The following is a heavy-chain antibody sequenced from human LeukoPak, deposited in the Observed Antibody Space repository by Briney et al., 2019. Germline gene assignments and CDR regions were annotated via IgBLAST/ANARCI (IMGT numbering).Heavy chain of an antibody. CDR2: IYSGGST. CDR1: GFTVSSNY. Sequence: GGSLRLSCAASGFTVSSNYMSWVRQAPGKGLEWVSVIYSGGSTYYADSVKGRFTISRDNSKNTLYLQMNSLRAEDTAVYYCATEVAAAKGYFDYWGQGTLVTVSS. CDR3: ATEVAAAKGYFDY. J-gene: IGHJ4*02. V-gene: IGHV3-53*01. D-gene: IGHD6-13*01.